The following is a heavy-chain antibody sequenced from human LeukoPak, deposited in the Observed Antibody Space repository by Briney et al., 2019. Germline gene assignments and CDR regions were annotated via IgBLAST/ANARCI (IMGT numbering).Heavy chain of an antibody. Sequence: PGGSLRLSCAASGFTVSSNYMSWVRQAPGKGLEWVSAISGSGGSTYYADSVKGRFTISRDNSKNTLYLQMNSLRAEDTAVYYCAKDQEYYDILTGYRSLGYMDVWGKGTTVTISS. CDR3: AKDQEYYDILTGYRSLGYMDV. D-gene: IGHD3-9*01. CDR1: GFTVSSNY. V-gene: IGHV3-23*01. CDR2: ISGSGGST. J-gene: IGHJ6*03.